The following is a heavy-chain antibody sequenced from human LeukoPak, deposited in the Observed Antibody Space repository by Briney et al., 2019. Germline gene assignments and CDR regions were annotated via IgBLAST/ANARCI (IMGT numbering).Heavy chain of an antibody. D-gene: IGHD3-3*01. CDR2: FDPEDGET. CDR1: GYTPTELS. Sequence: GASVKVSCKVSGYTPTELSMHWVRQAPGEGLEWMGGFDPEDGETIYAQKFQGRVTMTEDTSTDTAYMELSSLRSEDTAVYYCATVGLRFLEEEDDYWGQGTLVTVSS. CDR3: ATVGLRFLEEEDDY. V-gene: IGHV1-24*01. J-gene: IGHJ4*02.